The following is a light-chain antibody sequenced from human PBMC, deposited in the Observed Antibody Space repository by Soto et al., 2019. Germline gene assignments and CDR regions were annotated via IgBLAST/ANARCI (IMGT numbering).Light chain of an antibody. CDR3: QQSYSTLNT. CDR2: AVS. V-gene: IGKV1-39*01. J-gene: IGKJ5*01. CDR1: HSISSY. Sequence: DILLTQSPSSLSASVGDRVTITCLSSHSISSYLNLYQHNPGKAPKLVICAVSRLQSGVRSRFSGSGSGKDFTLTISSLQPEDFATYYCQQSYSTLNTFGQGTRLEIK.